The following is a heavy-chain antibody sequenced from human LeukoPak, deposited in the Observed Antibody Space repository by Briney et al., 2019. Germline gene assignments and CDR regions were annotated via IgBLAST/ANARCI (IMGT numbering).Heavy chain of an antibody. Sequence: PGGSLRLSCADSALPFNMSAMSWVRQAPGEGLEWVSDISDSGRSTYYADSVKGRFTVSRDNSKSTLYLQMNSLRADDTAVYYCANLYSYGKRYFDFWGQGTLVTVSS. D-gene: IGHD5-18*01. J-gene: IGHJ4*02. V-gene: IGHV3-23*01. CDR3: ANLYSYGKRYFDF. CDR1: ALPFNMSA. CDR2: ISDSGRST.